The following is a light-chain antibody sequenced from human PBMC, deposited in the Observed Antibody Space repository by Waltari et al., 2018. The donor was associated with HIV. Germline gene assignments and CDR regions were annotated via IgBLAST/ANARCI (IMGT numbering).Light chain of an antibody. CDR1: SSDVGGYNY. V-gene: IGLV2-14*01. CDR3: SSYTSSSTLPSYV. J-gene: IGLJ1*01. Sequence: QSALTQPASVSGSPGQSITISCTGTSSDVGGYNYVSWYQQHPGKAPKLMIYEVSNRPSGVPNRFSASKSGNTASLTISGLQAEDEADYYCSSYTSSSTLPSYVFGTGTKVTVL. CDR2: EVS.